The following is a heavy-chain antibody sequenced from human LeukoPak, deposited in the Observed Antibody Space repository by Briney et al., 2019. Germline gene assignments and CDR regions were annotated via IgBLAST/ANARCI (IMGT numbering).Heavy chain of an antibody. V-gene: IGHV1-8*01. D-gene: IGHD3-10*01. CDR3: ARVRYYGSGGYLKRAWFDP. Sequence: GASVKVSCKASGYTFTSYDINWVRQATGQGLEWMGWMNPNSGNTGYAQKFQGRVTMTRNTSISTAYMELSSLRSEDTAVYYCARVRYYGSGGYLKRAWFDPWGQGTLVTVSS. CDR1: GYTFTSYD. CDR2: MNPNSGNT. J-gene: IGHJ5*02.